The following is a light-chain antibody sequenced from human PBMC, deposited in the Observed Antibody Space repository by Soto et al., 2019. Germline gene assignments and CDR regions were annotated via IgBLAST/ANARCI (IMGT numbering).Light chain of an antibody. V-gene: IGKV3-20*01. J-gene: IGKJ2*01. CDR2: GAS. Sequence: ELVLTQSPGTLSLPPGERATLSCRPSQRVTSGHLGWHHQKPGQAPRLLIYGASTRATGVPDRFSASGSATDFTLTISRLEPEEFAVYYSQDFGSLPYTFGQGTKVEI. CDR1: QRVTSGH. CDR3: QDFGSLPYT.